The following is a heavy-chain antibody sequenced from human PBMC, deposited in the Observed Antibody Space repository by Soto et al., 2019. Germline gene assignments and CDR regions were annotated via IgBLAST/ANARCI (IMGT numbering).Heavy chain of an antibody. D-gene: IGHD3-10*01. CDR3: ARDESLDV. CDR1: GYTFTSYS. V-gene: IGHV1-46*01. CDR2: INPSGGST. J-gene: IGHJ6*02. Sequence: SVKVSCKASGYTFTSYSMHWVRQAPGQGLEWMGIINPSGGSTTYAQKFQDRVTMTRDTSTSTVYMEVSSLRSEDTAVYYCARDESLDVWGQGTTVTVSS.